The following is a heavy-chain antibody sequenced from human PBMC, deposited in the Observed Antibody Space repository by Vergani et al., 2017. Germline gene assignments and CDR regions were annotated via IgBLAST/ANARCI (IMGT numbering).Heavy chain of an antibody. Sequence: EVQLLESGGGLVQPGGSLRLSCAASGFTFSSYAMSWVRQAPGKGLEWVSAISGSGGSTYYADSVKGRFTISRDKSKNTLYLQMNSLRAEDTAVYYCAKDSGRDGYNYYYYYGMDVWGQGTTVTVSS. D-gene: IGHD5-24*01. J-gene: IGHJ6*02. V-gene: IGHV3-23*01. CDR3: AKDSGRDGYNYYYYYGMDV. CDR1: GFTFSSYA. CDR2: ISGSGGST.